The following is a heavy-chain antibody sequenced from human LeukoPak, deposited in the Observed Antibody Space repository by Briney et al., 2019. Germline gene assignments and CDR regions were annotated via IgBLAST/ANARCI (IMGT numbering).Heavy chain of an antibody. D-gene: IGHD3-10*01. CDR2: ISSSSSYI. CDR3: ASESGSGSSAFDY. J-gene: IGHJ4*02. V-gene: IGHV3-21*01. Sequence: PGGSLRLSCAASGFTFSSYSMNWVRQAPGKGLEWVSSISSSSSYIYYADSVKGRFTISRDNAKNSLYLQMNSLRAEDTAVYYRASESGSGSSAFDYWGQGTLVTVSS. CDR1: GFTFSSYS.